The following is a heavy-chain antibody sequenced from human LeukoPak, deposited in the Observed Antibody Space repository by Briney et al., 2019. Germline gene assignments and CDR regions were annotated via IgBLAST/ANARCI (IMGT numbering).Heavy chain of an antibody. V-gene: IGHV3-23*01. Sequence: GGSLRLSCAASGFTYSNYAMSWVRQAPGKGLEWVSGISGSGGTTYYADSVKGRFTISRDNSKNTLYLQMNSLRAEDTAVYYCAKDRSLDVFDYWGQGTLVTVSS. D-gene: IGHD3-3*01. CDR3: AKDRSLDVFDY. CDR1: GFTYSNYA. CDR2: ISGSGGTT. J-gene: IGHJ4*02.